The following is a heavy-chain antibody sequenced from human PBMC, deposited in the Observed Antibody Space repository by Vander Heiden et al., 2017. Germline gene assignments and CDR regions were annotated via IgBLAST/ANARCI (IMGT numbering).Heavy chain of an antibody. J-gene: IGHJ3*02. CDR1: GGPFSSSSYY. V-gene: IGHV4-39*01. Sequence: QLQLQESGPGLVKPSETLSLTSIVPGGPFSSSSYYWGWIRQPPGKGLEWIGSIYYSGSTYYNPSLKSRVTISVDTSKNQFSLKLSSVTAADTAVYYCASEMATRNDAFDIWGQGTMVTVSS. D-gene: IGHD5-12*01. CDR2: IYYSGST. CDR3: ASEMATRNDAFDI.